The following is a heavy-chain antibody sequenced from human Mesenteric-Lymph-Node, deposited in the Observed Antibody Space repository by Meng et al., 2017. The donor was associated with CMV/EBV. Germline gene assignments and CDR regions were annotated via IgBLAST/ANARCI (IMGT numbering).Heavy chain of an antibody. D-gene: IGHD1-26*01. CDR1: GYSFTTYW. CDR3: ARRSGSYDFDF. J-gene: IGHJ4*02. Sequence: GGSLRLSCKASGYSFTTYWIAWVRQMPGKGLEWMGIIYPGDSDTRYSPSFQGQVTISADKSISTSYLQWSSLKASDTAIYYCARRSGSYDFDFWGQGALVTVSS. CDR2: IYPGDSDT. V-gene: IGHV5-51*01.